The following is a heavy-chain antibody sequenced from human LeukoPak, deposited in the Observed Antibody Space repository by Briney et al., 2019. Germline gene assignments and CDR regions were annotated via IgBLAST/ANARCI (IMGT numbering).Heavy chain of an antibody. V-gene: IGHV4-39*02. CDR3: ARVGSWQFVDY. Sequence: KASETLSLTCTVSGGSVSSSGYCWGWIRQPPGKGLEWIGSIYSSGTAFYNPSLMSRVTISADTSKNRLSLKLSSVTAADTAVYYCARVGSWQFVDYWGQGTLVTVSS. J-gene: IGHJ4*02. CDR1: GGSVSSSGYC. CDR2: IYSSGTA. D-gene: IGHD6-13*01.